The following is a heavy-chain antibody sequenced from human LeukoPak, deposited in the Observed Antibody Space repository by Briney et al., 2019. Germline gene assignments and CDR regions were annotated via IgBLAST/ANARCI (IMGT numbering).Heavy chain of an antibody. V-gene: IGHV4-59*12. CDR3: ARVKAYSSSWWWFDP. CDR2: VYYSGST. Sequence: PSETLSLTCTVSGGSISSYYWSWIRQPPGKGLEWIGYVYYSGSTNYNPSLKSRVTISVDTSKNQFSLKLSSVTAADTAVYYCARVKAYSSSWWWFDPWGQGTLVTVSS. CDR1: GGSISSYY. D-gene: IGHD6-13*01. J-gene: IGHJ5*02.